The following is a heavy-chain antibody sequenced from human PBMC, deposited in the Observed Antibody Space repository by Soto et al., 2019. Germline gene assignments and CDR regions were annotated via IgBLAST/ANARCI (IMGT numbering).Heavy chain of an antibody. V-gene: IGHV3-30*03. CDR1: GFTFSSYG. CDR3: ARATPAIPTMIVAFDI. J-gene: IGHJ3*02. Sequence: GGSLRLSCATSGFTFSSYGMHWVRQAPGKGLEWVAVISYDGSNKYYADSVKGRFTISRDNAKNSLYLQMNSLRAEDTAVYYCARATPAIPTMIVAFDIWGQGTMVTVSS. D-gene: IGHD3-22*01. CDR2: ISYDGSNK.